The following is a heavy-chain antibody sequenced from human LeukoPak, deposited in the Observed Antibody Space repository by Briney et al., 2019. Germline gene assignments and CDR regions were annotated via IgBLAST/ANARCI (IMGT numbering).Heavy chain of an antibody. CDR3: AGHLYLGMDV. V-gene: IGHV4-34*01. CDR1: GGSFSGYY. CDR2: INHSGST. D-gene: IGHD2/OR15-2a*01. J-gene: IGHJ6*02. Sequence: PSETLSLTCAVYGGSFSGYYWSWIRQPPGKGLEWIGEINHSGSTNYNPSLKSRVTISVDTSKNQFSLKLSSVTAADTAVYYCAGHLYLGMDVWGQGTTVTVSS.